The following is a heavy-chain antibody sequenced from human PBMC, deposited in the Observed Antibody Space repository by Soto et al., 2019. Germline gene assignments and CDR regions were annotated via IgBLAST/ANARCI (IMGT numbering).Heavy chain of an antibody. J-gene: IGHJ3*01. CDR2: IRSKAYGGTT. CDR1: ALTIVDYD. Sequence: AGGSLRHCCRRAALTIVDYDMSWVRTKPGKWLGWVGFIRSKAYGGTTEYAASVKGRFTISRDDFKGIAYLQMNSLKTEDTAVYYCTREKSVLLMVSGDDAFALWVQGTMVTVFS. D-gene: IGHD2-8*02. CDR3: TREKSVLLMVSGDDAFAL. V-gene: IGHV3-49*04.